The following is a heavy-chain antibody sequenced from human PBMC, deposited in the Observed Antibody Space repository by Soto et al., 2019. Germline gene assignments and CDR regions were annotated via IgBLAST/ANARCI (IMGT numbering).Heavy chain of an antibody. Sequence: PGGSLRLSCAASGFTFSSYGMHWVRQAPGKGLEWVAVISCDGSNKYYADSVKGRFTISRDNSKNTLYLQMNSLRAEDTAVYYCAKDLDSSGWSPFVRDAFDIWGQGTMVTVSS. CDR1: GFTFSSYG. V-gene: IGHV3-30*18. D-gene: IGHD6-19*01. CDR3: AKDLDSSGWSPFVRDAFDI. CDR2: ISCDGSNK. J-gene: IGHJ3*02.